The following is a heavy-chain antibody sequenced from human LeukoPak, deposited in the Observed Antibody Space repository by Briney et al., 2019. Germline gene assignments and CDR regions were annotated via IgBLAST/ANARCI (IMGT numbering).Heavy chain of an antibody. CDR2: IDQSGGRN. V-gene: IGHV3-7*05. J-gene: IGHJ3*02. D-gene: IGHD3-16*01. Sequence: GGSLRLSCAASGFTFSRFWMNWVRQAPGRGLEWLANIDQSGGRNNYVDSVKGRLTISRDNAKNSLFLEMSSLRADDTAVYFCARDVEGGTFDIWGQGTTVTVSS. CDR3: ARDVEGGTFDI. CDR1: GFTFSRFW.